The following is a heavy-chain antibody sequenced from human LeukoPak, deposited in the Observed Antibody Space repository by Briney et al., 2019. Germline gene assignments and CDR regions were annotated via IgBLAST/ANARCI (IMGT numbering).Heavy chain of an antibody. CDR2: ISGSGGST. V-gene: IGHV3-23*01. Sequence: SGGSLRLSCAASGFTFSSYAMSWVRQAPGKGLEWVSAISGSGGSTYYADSVKGRFTISRDNSKNTLYLQMNSLRAEDTAVYYCAKEHDLTAYYYDGETWGFDYWGQGTLVTVSS. D-gene: IGHD3-22*01. J-gene: IGHJ4*02. CDR3: AKEHDLTAYYYDGETWGFDY. CDR1: GFTFSSYA.